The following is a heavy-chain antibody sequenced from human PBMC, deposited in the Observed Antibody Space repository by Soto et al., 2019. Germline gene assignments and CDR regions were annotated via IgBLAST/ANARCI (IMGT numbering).Heavy chain of an antibody. CDR2: IYYSGST. V-gene: IGHV4-59*01. Sequence: TLSLTCTVSGGSISSYYWSWIRQPPGKGLEWIGYIYYSGSTNYNPSLKGRVTISVDTSKNQFSLKLSSVTAADTAVYYCARDRIYYDSSGYLPYYYYGMDVWGQGTTVTVSS. CDR3: ARDRIYYDSSGYLPYYYYGMDV. CDR1: GGSISSYY. J-gene: IGHJ6*02. D-gene: IGHD3-22*01.